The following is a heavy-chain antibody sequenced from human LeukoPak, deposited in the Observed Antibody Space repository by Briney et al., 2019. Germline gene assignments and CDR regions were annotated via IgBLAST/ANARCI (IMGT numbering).Heavy chain of an antibody. V-gene: IGHV1-46*01. J-gene: IGHJ4*02. Sequence: ASVKISCKASGYPFTSHYVHWVRQAPGQGLEWMGIIHPSGGNARNTQNFQGRVTMTRDMSTSTVYLELSSLRPEDTAVYYCARDCSSTTCQGPVLDFWGQGTLVTVSS. CDR3: ARDCSSTTCQGPVLDF. D-gene: IGHD2/OR15-2a*01. CDR1: GYPFTSHY. CDR2: IHPSGGNA.